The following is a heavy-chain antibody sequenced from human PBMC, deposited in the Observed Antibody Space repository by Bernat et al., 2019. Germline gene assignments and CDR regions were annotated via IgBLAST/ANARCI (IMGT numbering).Heavy chain of an antibody. CDR1: GFTVSSNY. CDR3: GGGGGGYGLNY. CDR2: IYSGGST. D-gene: IGHD3-10*01. Sequence: EVQLVETGGGLIQPGGSLRLSCAASGFTVSSNYMSWVRQAPGKGLEWVSVIYSGGSTYYADSVKGHFPISRNNTKNTMYIQMSSGGAGDTAVYYCGGGGGGYGLNYWGQGTLVTVSS. J-gene: IGHJ4*02. V-gene: IGHV3-53*02.